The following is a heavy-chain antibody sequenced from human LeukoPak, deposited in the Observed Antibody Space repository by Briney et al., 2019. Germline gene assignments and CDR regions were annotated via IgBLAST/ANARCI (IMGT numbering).Heavy chain of an antibody. J-gene: IGHJ4*02. V-gene: IGHV4-34*01. CDR3: ARGSRPQY. CDR2: INHSGST. CDR1: GGSFSGYY. Sequence: SETLSLTCAVYGGSFSGYYWSWIRQPPGKGLEWIGEINHSGSTNYNPSLKSRVTISVDTSKNQFSLKLSSVTAADTAVYYCARGSRPQYWGQGTLVTVSS.